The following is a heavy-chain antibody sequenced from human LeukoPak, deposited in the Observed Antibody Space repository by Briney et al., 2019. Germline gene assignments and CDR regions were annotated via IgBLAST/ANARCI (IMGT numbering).Heavy chain of an antibody. D-gene: IGHD2-15*01. V-gene: IGHV3-73*01. J-gene: IGHJ4*02. CDR2: IRSKASNYAT. CDR3: TRHERDCSGGKCSDY. CDR1: GFTFSDST. Sequence: PGGSLTLSCVASGFTFSDSTMHWVRQASGKGLEWVGHIRSKASNYATTYAASVKGSFTISRDDSKNTAYLQINSLKTEDTAIYYCTRHERDCSGGKCSDYWGQGTPVTVSS.